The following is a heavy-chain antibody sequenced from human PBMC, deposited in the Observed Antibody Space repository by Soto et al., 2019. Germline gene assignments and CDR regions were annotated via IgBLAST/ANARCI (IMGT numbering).Heavy chain of an antibody. CDR3: ARPYFYDSSGYRPVDY. CDR1: GFTFSSYW. V-gene: IGHV3-7*01. CDR2: IKEDGSEK. D-gene: IGHD3-22*01. Sequence: HPGGSLRLSCAASGFTFSSYWMSWVRQAPGKGLEWVANIKEDGSEKNYVDSVKGRFTISRDNADNSLYLQMNSLRAEDTAVYYCARPYFYDSSGYRPVDYWGQGTLVTVSS. J-gene: IGHJ4*02.